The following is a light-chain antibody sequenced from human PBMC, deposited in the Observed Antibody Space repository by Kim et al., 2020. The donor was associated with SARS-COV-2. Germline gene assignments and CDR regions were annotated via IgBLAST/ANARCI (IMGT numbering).Light chain of an antibody. CDR2: AAS. CDR3: QQYYSYPIT. Sequence: ASVGDTVTITCRASQGIRQYLAWFRQKPGKAPESLIYAASSLEGGVPSKFSGHGSGTDFTLTITGLQPEDSATYFCQQYYSYPITFGQGTRLDFK. V-gene: IGKV1-16*02. J-gene: IGKJ5*01. CDR1: QGIRQY.